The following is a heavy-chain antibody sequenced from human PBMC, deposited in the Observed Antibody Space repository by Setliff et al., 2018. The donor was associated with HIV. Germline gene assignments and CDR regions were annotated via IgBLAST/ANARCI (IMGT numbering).Heavy chain of an antibody. V-gene: IGHV4-4*09. Sequence: PSETLSLTCTVSGGSMTNYWSWIRQPPGKGLEFIGHIHTSGSTIYNPSLKSRLTITIDTSRNQFSLKLTSVTAAATAVYYCAKFYCPHGVCYGFDIWGQGTMVTVSS. J-gene: IGHJ3*02. CDR1: GGSMTNY. CDR3: AKFYCPHGVCYGFDI. CDR2: IHTSGST. D-gene: IGHD2-8*01.